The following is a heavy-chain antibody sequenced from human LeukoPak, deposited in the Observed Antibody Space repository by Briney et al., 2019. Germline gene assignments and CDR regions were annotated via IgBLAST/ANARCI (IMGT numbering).Heavy chain of an antibody. D-gene: IGHD2-8*01. V-gene: IGHV1-24*01. CDR3: ASNRLIGDAFDI. CDR1: GYTLTELS. CDR2: FDPEDGET. Sequence: ASVKVSCKVSGYTLTELSMHWVRQAPGKGLEWMGGFDPEDGETIYAQKFQGRVTVTEDTSTDTAYMELSSLRSEDTAVYYCASNRLIGDAFDIWGQGTMVTVSS. J-gene: IGHJ3*02.